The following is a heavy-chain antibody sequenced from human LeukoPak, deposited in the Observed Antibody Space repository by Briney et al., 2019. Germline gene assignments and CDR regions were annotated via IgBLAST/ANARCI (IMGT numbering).Heavy chain of an antibody. CDR2: IKQDGSEK. Sequence: AGGSLRLSCAASGFTFSSYWMSWVRQAPGKGLEWVANIKQDGSEKYYVDSVKGRFTISRDNAKNSLYLQMNSLRAEDTAVYYCARFCSGGSYYYAIDYWGQGTLVTVSS. J-gene: IGHJ4*02. CDR1: GFTFSSYW. V-gene: IGHV3-7*01. CDR3: ARFCSGGSYYYAIDY. D-gene: IGHD2-15*01.